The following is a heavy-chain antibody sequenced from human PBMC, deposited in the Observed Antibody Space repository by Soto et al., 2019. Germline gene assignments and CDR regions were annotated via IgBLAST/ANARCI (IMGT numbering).Heavy chain of an antibody. CDR1: GGSFSRYH. Sequence: QVQLQQWGAGLLKPSETLSLTCTVYGGSFSRYHWNWIRQAPGKGLEWIGEIHHNGGTNYSPSLGGRVTISVDTSKNEFSLKLRSVPAADTAVYYCARGYGEEWPTSDFWGQGTLVTVSS. CDR2: IHHNGGT. V-gene: IGHV4-34*01. CDR3: ARGYGEEWPTSDF. J-gene: IGHJ4*02. D-gene: IGHD3-10*01.